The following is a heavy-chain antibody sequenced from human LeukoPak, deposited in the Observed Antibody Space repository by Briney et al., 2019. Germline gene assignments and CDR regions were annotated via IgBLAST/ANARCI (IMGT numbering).Heavy chain of an antibody. D-gene: IGHD3-9*01. V-gene: IGHV3-20*04. CDR2: INWNGGST. Sequence: PGGSLRLSCAASGFTFDDYGMSWVRQAPGKGLEWVSGINWNGGSTGYADSVKGRFTISRDNAKNSLYLQMNSLRAEDTAVYYCARDSANFDWLLPMNYYYYYMDVWGKGTTVTVSS. CDR3: ARDSANFDWLLPMNYYYYYMDV. CDR1: GFTFDDYG. J-gene: IGHJ6*03.